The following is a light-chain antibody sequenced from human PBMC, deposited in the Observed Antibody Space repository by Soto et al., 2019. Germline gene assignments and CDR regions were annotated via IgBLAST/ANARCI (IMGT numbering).Light chain of an antibody. CDR1: SSNIGIYT. J-gene: IGLJ3*02. V-gene: IGLV1-44*01. Sequence: QSVLTQPPSASGTPGQRVTISCSGSSSNIGIYTVNWYQQFPGTAPKLLIYSNNERPSGVPDRFSGSKSGTSASLAIIGLQSEDEAEYYCAAWDDSLTGWLFGGGTKLTVL. CDR2: SNN. CDR3: AAWDDSLTGWL.